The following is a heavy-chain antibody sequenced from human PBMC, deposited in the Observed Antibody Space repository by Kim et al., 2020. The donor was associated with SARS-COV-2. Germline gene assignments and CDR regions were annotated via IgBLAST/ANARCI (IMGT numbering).Heavy chain of an antibody. CDR3: ARSRYFDY. J-gene: IGHJ4*02. Sequence: SGSTNYNPPLTSRVNISVDTSKNQFSLKLSSVTAADTAVYYCARSRYFDYWGQGTLVTVSS. V-gene: IGHV4-59*01. CDR2: SGST.